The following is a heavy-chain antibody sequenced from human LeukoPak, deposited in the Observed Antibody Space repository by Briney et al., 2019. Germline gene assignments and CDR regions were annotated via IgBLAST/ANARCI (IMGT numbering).Heavy chain of an antibody. Sequence: PSETLSLTCAVYGGSFSGYHWSWIRQPPGKGLEWIGEINHSGSTNYNPSLKSRVTISVDTSKNQFSLKLSSVTVADTAVYYCARARYSSSWSDGWFDPWGQGTLVTVSS. D-gene: IGHD6-13*01. CDR2: INHSGST. V-gene: IGHV4-34*01. CDR1: GGSFSGYH. J-gene: IGHJ5*02. CDR3: ARARYSSSWSDGWFDP.